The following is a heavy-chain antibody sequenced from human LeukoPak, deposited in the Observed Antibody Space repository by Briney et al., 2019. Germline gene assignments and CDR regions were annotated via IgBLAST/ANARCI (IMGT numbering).Heavy chain of an antibody. J-gene: IGHJ3*02. CDR2: ISGSSSYI. CDR1: GFTFSSYS. CDR3: ARVPAGVIGMKDAFDI. Sequence: GGSLRLSCAASGFTFSSYSLNWVRQAPGKGLEWASSISGSSSYIYYADSVKGRFTISRHNAKNSLYLQMNSLRAEDTAVYYCARVPAGVIGMKDAFDIWGQGTMVTVSS. V-gene: IGHV3-21*01. D-gene: IGHD3-16*02.